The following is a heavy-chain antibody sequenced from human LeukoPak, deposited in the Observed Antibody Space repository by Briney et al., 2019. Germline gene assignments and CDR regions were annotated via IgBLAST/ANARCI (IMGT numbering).Heavy chain of an antibody. CDR2: TYYRPKWYN. J-gene: IGHJ4*02. V-gene: IGHV6-1*01. D-gene: IGHD1-26*01. Sequence: SQTLSLTCAISGDSVSSNNAAWNWIRQSPSRGLEWLGRTYYRPKWYNDYAVSVKSRISINPDTSKNQFSLQLNSVTPEDTAVYYCARAVLSGSYRLDYWGQGTLVTVSS. CDR1: GDSVSSNNAA. CDR3: ARAVLSGSYRLDY.